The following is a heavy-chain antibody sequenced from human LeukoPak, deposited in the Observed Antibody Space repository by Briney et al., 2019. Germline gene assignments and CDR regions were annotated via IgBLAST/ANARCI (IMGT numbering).Heavy chain of an antibody. D-gene: IGHD3-16*01. CDR1: GGSISSGDYY. Sequence: SQTLSLTCTVSGGSISSGDYYWSWFRQPPGKGLEWIGYIFYSGGTDYNPSLKSRVTISVDTSKNQFSLELSSVTAADTAVYYCARDWAPWYFDLWGRGTLVTVSS. CDR2: IFYSGGT. V-gene: IGHV4-30-4*01. J-gene: IGHJ2*01. CDR3: ARDWAPWYFDL.